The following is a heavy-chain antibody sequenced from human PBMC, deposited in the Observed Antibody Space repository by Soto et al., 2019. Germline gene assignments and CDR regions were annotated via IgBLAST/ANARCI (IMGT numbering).Heavy chain of an antibody. CDR3: TRLISAAHDY. V-gene: IGHV3-73*01. J-gene: IGHJ4*02. CDR1: GFVFKDSS. CDR2: IRDRAYSYAT. D-gene: IGHD3-10*01. Sequence: EVLLVESGGGVVQPGGSLKLSCAASGFVFKDSSIHWVRQASGKGLEWVGRIRDRAYSYATAYAESGKGRFTISRDNSKNSAYLQMRGLKTEDSAIYYCTRLISAAHDYWGQGTLVTVSS.